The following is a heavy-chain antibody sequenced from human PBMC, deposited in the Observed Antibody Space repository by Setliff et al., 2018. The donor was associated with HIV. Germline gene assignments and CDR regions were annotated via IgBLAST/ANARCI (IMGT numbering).Heavy chain of an antibody. D-gene: IGHD6-19*01. J-gene: IGHJ6*03. Sequence: ASETLSLTCDVYGGSFSGYYWNWIRQPPGKGLEWIGEITHSGSTNYNPSLETRVTISVDTSKNQFSLKLSSVTAADTAVYYCAKGVAGLQYYYYYMDVWGKGTTVTVSS. CDR2: ITHSGST. CDR3: AKGVAGLQYYYYYMDV. CDR1: GGSFSGYY. V-gene: IGHV4-34*01.